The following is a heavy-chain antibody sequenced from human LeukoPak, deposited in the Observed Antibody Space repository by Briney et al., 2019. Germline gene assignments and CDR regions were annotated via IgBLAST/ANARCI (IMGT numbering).Heavy chain of an antibody. J-gene: IGHJ4*02. V-gene: IGHV3-74*01. CDR3: AKAEGKNPTGGRWLD. Sequence: SGGSLRLSCAASGFTFSSYWMHWVRHGTGKGLVWVSRINRDGSRTTYADSVKGRFTISRDNSKNTLHLQMNTLRAEDTAIYYCAKAEGKNPTGGRWLDWGQGTLVTVSS. CDR1: GFTFSSYW. CDR2: INRDGSRT. D-gene: IGHD6-19*01.